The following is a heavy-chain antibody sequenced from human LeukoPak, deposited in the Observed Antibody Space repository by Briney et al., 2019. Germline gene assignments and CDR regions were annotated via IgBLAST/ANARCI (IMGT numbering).Heavy chain of an antibody. CDR3: VRGVPKTSYYYYYMDV. CDR2: ISSSGFTI. CDR1: GFTCSDYS. D-gene: IGHD4-11*01. J-gene: IGHJ6*03. Sequence: HPGGSLRLSCAVSGFTCSDYSMNWVRQAPGKGLEWVSYISSSGFTINYADSVKGRFTISRDNAKNSLYLQMNSLRAEDTAVYYCVRGVPKTSYYYYYMDVWGKGTTVTVSS. V-gene: IGHV3-48*01.